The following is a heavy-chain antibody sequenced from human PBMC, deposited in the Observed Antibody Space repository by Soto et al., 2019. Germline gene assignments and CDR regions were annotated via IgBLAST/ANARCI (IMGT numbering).Heavy chain of an antibody. Sequence: SRTGSFARPSHRSTMLYWRFHRFPPGKGLEWIGYISYSAITNYNPSLKSRVTISVDTSKNQFSLRLSSVTAADTAVEDGARDRAWELLGRAVDSWGQVTMVTVS. CDR3: ARDRAWELLGRAVDS. D-gene: IGHD1-26*01. V-gene: IGHV4-61*01. CDR1: RPSHRSTMLY. J-gene: IGHJ3*02. CDR2: ISYSAIT.